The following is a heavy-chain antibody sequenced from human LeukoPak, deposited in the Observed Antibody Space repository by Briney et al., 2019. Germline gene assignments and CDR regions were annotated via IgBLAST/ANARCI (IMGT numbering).Heavy chain of an antibody. V-gene: IGHV3-73*01. Sequence: PGGSLRLSCAASGFTFSGSAMHWVRQASGKGLEWGGRIISKANSYATAYAASVKARFTISRDDSKTTGYLQMYSPRTADTPLYYCTRLHSSGWYNLFDPWGQGTLVTVSS. CDR2: IISKANSYAT. CDR1: GFTFSGSA. CDR3: TRLHSSGWYNLFDP. J-gene: IGHJ5*02. D-gene: IGHD6-19*01.